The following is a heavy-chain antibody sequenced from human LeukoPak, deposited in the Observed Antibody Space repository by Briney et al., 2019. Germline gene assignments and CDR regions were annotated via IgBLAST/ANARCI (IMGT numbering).Heavy chain of an antibody. CDR3: ARDDVVVGSRYYFDY. Sequence: SVKVSCKASGGTFSSYAISWVRQAPGQGLEWMGRIIPILGIANYAQKFQGRVTITADKSTSTAYMELSSLRSEDTAVYYCARDDVVVGSRYYFDYWGQGTLVTVSS. J-gene: IGHJ4*02. V-gene: IGHV1-69*04. D-gene: IGHD2-15*01. CDR1: GGTFSSYA. CDR2: IIPILGIA.